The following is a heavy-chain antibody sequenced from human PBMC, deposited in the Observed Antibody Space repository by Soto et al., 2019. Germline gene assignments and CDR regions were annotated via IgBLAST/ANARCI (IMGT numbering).Heavy chain of an antibody. V-gene: IGHV1-69*13. CDR1: GVSFSGYA. J-gene: IGHJ4*02. D-gene: IGHD2-2*01. CDR2: IMPLFGKP. CDR3: ASASSTSWLYYFDY. Sequence: ASVKVSCKASGVSFSGYAFSWVRQAPGQGLEWMGGIMPLFGKPDYAQKFQGRVTITADESTSTTYMELSSLRSEDTALYFCASASSTSWLYYFDYWGQGTRVTVSS.